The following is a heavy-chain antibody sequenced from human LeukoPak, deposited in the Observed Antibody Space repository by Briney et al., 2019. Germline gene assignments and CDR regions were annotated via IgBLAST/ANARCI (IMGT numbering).Heavy chain of an antibody. CDR3: ARPYDSSGYPDAFDI. D-gene: IGHD3-22*01. CDR2: FSTYNGNT. CDR1: GYTFISYG. J-gene: IGHJ3*02. Sequence: ASVKVSCKASGYTFISYGLNWVRQAPGQGLEWMGWFSTYNGNTNYAQKLQGGVTMTIDTSTSTAYMELRSLRSDDTAVYYCARPYDSSGYPDAFDIWGQGTMVTVSS. V-gene: IGHV1-18*01.